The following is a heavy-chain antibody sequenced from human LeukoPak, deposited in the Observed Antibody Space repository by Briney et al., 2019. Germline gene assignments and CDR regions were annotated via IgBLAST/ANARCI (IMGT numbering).Heavy chain of an antibody. CDR1: GFTFSSYS. D-gene: IGHD2-15*01. CDR2: ISSSSSYI. J-gene: IGHJ4*02. Sequence: GGALRLSCAASGFTFSSYSMNWVRQAPGKGLEWVSSISSSSSYIYHADSVKGRFTISRDNAKNSLYLQMNSLRAEDTAVYYCASDPYWAWGQGGLVTVSS. V-gene: IGHV3-21*01. CDR3: ASDPYWA.